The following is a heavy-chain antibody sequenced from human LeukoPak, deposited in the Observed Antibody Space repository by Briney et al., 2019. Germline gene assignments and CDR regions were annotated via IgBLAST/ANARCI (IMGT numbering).Heavy chain of an antibody. D-gene: IGHD3-3*01. CDR3: ARAPSPPIFGGNPYYFDY. CDR2: INWNGGST. V-gene: IGHV3-20*04. CDR1: GCTFDDFG. J-gene: IGHJ4*02. Sequence: GGSLRLSCAASGCTFDDFGMSWVRQAPGKGLEWVSGINWNGGSTGYADSVKGRFTISRDNAKNSLYLQMNSLRAEDTALYYCARAPSPPIFGGNPYYFDYWGQGTLVTVSS.